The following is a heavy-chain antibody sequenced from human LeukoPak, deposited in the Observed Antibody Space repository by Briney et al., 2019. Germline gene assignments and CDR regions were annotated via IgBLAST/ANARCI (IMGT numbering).Heavy chain of an antibody. CDR2: ISGSGGST. J-gene: IGHJ4*02. Sequence: GGSLRLSCAASGFTFSSYAMGWVRQAPGKGLEWDSAISGSGGSTYYADSVKGRFTISRDNAKNSLYLQMNSLRAEDTAVYYCATRKLAPYYWGQGTLVTVSS. V-gene: IGHV3-23*01. CDR3: ATRKLAPYY. CDR1: GFTFSSYA.